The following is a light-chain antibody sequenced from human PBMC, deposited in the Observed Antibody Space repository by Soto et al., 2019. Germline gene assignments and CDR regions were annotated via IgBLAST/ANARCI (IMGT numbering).Light chain of an antibody. V-gene: IGLV2-23*02. J-gene: IGLJ3*02. CDR3: CSYAGSSTWV. CDR1: SSDVGSYNL. CDR2: EVS. Sequence: QSALTQPASVSGSPGQSITISCTGTSSDVGSYNLVSWYQQHPGKAPKLMIYEVSKRPPGVSNRFSGSKSGNTASLTISGLQAEDEADYYCCSYAGSSTWVFGGGTKVTVL.